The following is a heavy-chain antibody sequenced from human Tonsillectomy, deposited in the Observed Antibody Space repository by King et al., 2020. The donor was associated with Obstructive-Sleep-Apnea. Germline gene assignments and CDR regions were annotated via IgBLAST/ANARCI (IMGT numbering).Heavy chain of an antibody. CDR2: IFYSGST. CDR3: AIGRPQWFGERMDV. CDR1: GGSISSGGYY. D-gene: IGHD3-10*01. Sequence: QLQESGPGLVKPSQTLSLTCSVSGGSISSGGYYWSWIRQHPGKGLECIGYIFYSGSTYYNPSLKSRVTISVDTAKNQFSLKLNSVTAADTAVYYCAIGRPQWFGERMDVWGQGTTVTVSS. V-gene: IGHV4-31*03. J-gene: IGHJ6*01.